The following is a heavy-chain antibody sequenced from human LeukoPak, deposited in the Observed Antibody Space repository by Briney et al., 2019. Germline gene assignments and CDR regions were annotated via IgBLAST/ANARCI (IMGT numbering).Heavy chain of an antibody. Sequence: GGSLRLSCTASGFTFSTHSINWVRQAPRKGLEWVSVIWGNGATTYYADSVKGRFTISRDNSMNTVYLQMNSLRAEHTAIYYCAKDQRPDTGYDIDYWGQGTLVTVSS. V-gene: IGHV3-23*01. CDR1: GFTFSTHS. D-gene: IGHD5-12*01. J-gene: IGHJ4*02. CDR2: IWGNGATT. CDR3: AKDQRPDTGYDIDY.